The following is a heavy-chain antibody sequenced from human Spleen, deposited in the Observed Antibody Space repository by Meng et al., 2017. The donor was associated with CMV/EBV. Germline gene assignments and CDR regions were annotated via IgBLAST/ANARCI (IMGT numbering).Heavy chain of an antibody. D-gene: IGHD3-9*01. J-gene: IGHJ4*02. V-gene: IGHV4-61*01. CDR1: GGSISSGSYY. CDR2: IYYSGST. Sequence: SETLSLTCTVSGGSISSGSYYWSWIRQHPGKGLEWIGYIYYSGSTNYNPSLKSRVTISVDTSKNQFSLKLSSVTAADAAVYYCARAIRYFDWLPHLDYWGQGTLVTVSS. CDR3: ARAIRYFDWLPHLDY.